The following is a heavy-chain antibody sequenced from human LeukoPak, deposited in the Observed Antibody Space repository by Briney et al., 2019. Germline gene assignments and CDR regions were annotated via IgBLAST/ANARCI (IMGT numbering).Heavy chain of an antibody. V-gene: IGHV1-2*06. CDR3: ARVGDGLNDAFDI. J-gene: IGHJ3*02. Sequence: ASVKVSCKASGYTFTGHYMNWVRQAPGQGLEWMGRINPNSGGTNYAQKFQGRVTMTRDTSISTAYMELSRLRSDDTAVYYCARVGDGLNDAFDIWGRGTMVTVSS. CDR2: INPNSGGT. D-gene: IGHD5-24*01. CDR1: GYTFTGHY.